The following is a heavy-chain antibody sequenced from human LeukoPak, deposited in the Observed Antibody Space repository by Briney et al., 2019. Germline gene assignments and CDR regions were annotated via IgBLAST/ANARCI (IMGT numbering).Heavy chain of an antibody. CDR3: ARGGNSEVAKHLAEYFQH. D-gene: IGHD2-21*01. Sequence: PSETLSLTCTVSGYSNSSGYYWGWIRQPPGNGLEWIGSIYHSGSTYYNPSLKSRVTISVDTSKNQLSLKLRSVTAGDTAVYYCARGGNSEVAKHLAEYFQHWGQGTLVTVSS. CDR2: IYHSGST. J-gene: IGHJ1*01. CDR1: GYSNSSGYY. V-gene: IGHV4-38-2*02.